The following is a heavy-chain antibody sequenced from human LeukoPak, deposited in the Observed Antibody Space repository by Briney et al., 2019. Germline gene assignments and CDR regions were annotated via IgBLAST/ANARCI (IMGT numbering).Heavy chain of an antibody. CDR3: ARGGDILTSRSYNWFDP. CDR2: IYYSGST. Sequence: SETLSLTCTVSGGSISSSSYYWGWIRQPPGKGLEWIGSIYYSGSTYYNPSLKSRVTISVDTSKNQFSLKLSSVTAADTAVYYCARGGDILTSRSYNWFDPWGQGTLVTVSS. CDR1: GGSISSSSYY. D-gene: IGHD3-9*01. V-gene: IGHV4-39*07. J-gene: IGHJ5*02.